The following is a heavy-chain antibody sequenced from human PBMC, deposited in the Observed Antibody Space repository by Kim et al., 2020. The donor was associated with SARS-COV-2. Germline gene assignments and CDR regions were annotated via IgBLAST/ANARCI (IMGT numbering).Heavy chain of an antibody. CDR2: IIPIFGTA. CDR3: ARGETYYYGSGSYPYYYYYGMDV. Sequence: SVKVSCKASGGTFSSYAISWVRQAPGQGLEWMGGIIPIFGTANYAQKFQGRVTITADESTSTAYMELSSLRSEDTAVYYCARGETYYYGSGSYPYYYYYGMDVWGQGTTVTVSS. J-gene: IGHJ6*02. V-gene: IGHV1-69*13. CDR1: GGTFSSYA. D-gene: IGHD3-10*01.